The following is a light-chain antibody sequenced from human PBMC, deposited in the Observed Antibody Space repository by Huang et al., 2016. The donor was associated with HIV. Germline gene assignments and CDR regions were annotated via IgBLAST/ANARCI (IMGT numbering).Light chain of an antibody. Sequence: DIQMTQSPSTLSASVGDIVNIACRASRNIDDYLAWYQQKPGGVPKVLIYRTSTVQIGVPSRFSGSMSGTRFTLTINGLQPDDFATYYCQQYRNYSTFGQGTRL. V-gene: IGKV1-5*03. CDR2: RTS. CDR3: QQYRNYST. J-gene: IGKJ5*01. CDR1: RNIDDY.